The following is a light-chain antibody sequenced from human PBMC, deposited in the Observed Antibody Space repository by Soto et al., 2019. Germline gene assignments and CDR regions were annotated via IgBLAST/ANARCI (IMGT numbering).Light chain of an antibody. V-gene: IGKV3-20*01. CDR2: GAS. Sequence: IVLTQSPGTLSLSPGERATLSCRASQSVNRNYLVWYHQNPNQAPRLLIYGASTRAAGVTDRFSGTGVGTEFTLTISILEPEDFAVYYCQHYDNSPLFGPGTKVDIK. CDR3: QHYDNSPL. CDR1: QSVNRNY. J-gene: IGKJ3*01.